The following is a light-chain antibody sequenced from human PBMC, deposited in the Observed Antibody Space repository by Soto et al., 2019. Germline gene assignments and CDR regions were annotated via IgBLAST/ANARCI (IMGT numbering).Light chain of an antibody. Sequence: DIQLTQSPSSLSASVGDRVTITCRASQGINNYLAWYQQKPGKAPKSLIYETSILQSGVPLRFGGGGSGTQFTLTSSSLQPEDIATYYCLQYDTYPVLFGGGTSVEI. V-gene: IGKV1-16*01. CDR2: ETS. CDR3: LQYDTYPVL. CDR1: QGINNY. J-gene: IGKJ4*01.